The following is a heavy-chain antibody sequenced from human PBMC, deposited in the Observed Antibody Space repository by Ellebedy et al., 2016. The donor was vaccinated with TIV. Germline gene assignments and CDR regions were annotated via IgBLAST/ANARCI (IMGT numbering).Heavy chain of an antibody. CDR2: IYYSGST. Sequence: SETLSLTXTVSGGSISSSSYYWGWIRQPPGKGLEWIGSIYYSGSTYHNPSLKSRVTISVDTSKNQFSLKLSSVTAADTAVYYCAREQGSYFVYWGQGTLVTVSS. D-gene: IGHD3-10*01. V-gene: IGHV4-39*07. J-gene: IGHJ4*02. CDR1: GGSISSSSYY. CDR3: AREQGSYFVY.